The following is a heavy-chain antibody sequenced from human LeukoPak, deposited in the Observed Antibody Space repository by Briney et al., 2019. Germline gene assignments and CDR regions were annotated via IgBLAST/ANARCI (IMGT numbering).Heavy chain of an antibody. Sequence: SGGSLRLSCAASGFTFSSYAMHWVRQAPGKGLEWVSAISGSGGTTYYAGSVKGRFTISRDNAKNSLYLQMNSLRAEDTAVYYCAKDRGIGAAETEYFDYWGQGTLVTVSS. CDR2: ISGSGGTT. D-gene: IGHD6-13*01. CDR3: AKDRGIGAAETEYFDY. CDR1: GFTFSSYA. V-gene: IGHV3-21*01. J-gene: IGHJ4*02.